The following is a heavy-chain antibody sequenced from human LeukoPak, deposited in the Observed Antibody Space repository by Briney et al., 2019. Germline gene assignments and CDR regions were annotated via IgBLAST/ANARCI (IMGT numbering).Heavy chain of an antibody. D-gene: IGHD3-10*01. J-gene: IGHJ4*02. CDR2: ISYDGSNK. Sequence: PGGSLRLSCAASRFTFSSYAMHWVRQAPGKGLEWVAVISYDGSNKYYADSVKGRFTISRDNSKNTLYLQMNSLRAEDTAVYYCARDRDYYGSSPYDYWGQGTLVTVSS. CDR3: ARDRDYYGSSPYDY. CDR1: RFTFSSYA. V-gene: IGHV3-30*04.